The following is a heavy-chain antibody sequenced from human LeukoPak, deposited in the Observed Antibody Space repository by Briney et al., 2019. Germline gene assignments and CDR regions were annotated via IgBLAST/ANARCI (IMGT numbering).Heavy chain of an antibody. V-gene: IGHV1-46*01. CDR3: ARVDSSGYPVGY. CDR1: GYTFTSYS. Sequence: ASVKVSCKASGYTFTSYSMHWVRQAPGQGLEWMGIINPSGGSTSYAQKFQGRVTMTRDTSTSTAYMELSSLRSGDTAVYYCARVDSSGYPVGYWGQGTLVTVSS. J-gene: IGHJ4*02. CDR2: INPSGGST. D-gene: IGHD3-22*01.